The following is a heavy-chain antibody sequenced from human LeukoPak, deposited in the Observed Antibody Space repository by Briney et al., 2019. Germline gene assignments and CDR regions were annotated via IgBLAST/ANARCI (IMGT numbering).Heavy chain of an antibody. J-gene: IGHJ4*02. CDR2: IYSGGST. D-gene: IGHD1/OR15-1a*01. CDR1: GFTVSSNY. CDR3: AKTFYAEQFDY. V-gene: IGHV3-66*02. Sequence: GGSLRLSCAASGFTVSSNYVSWVRQAPGKGLEWVSVIYSGGSTYCADSVKGRFTISRDNSKNTLYLQMNSLRAEDTAVYYCAKTFYAEQFDYWGQGTLITVSS.